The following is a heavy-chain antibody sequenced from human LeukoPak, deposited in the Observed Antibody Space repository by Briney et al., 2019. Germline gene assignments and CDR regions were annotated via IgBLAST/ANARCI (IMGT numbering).Heavy chain of an antibody. CDR3: ARGSDFWSGYYHDY. CDR1: GGSFSGYY. CDR2: INRSGST. Sequence: PSETLSLTCAVYGGSFSGYYWSWIRQPPGKGLEWIGEINRSGSTNYNPSLKSRVTISVDTSKNQFSLKLSSVTAADTAVYYCARGSDFWSGYYHDYWGQGTLVTVSS. D-gene: IGHD3-3*01. V-gene: IGHV4-34*01. J-gene: IGHJ4*02.